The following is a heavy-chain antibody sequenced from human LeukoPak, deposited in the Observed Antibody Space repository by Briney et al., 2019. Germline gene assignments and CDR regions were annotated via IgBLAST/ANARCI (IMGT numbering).Heavy chain of an antibody. V-gene: IGHV3-23*01. CDR3: ARDGRGSIVAPLYFDY. CDR1: GFTFSNYG. J-gene: IGHJ4*02. Sequence: PGGSLRLSCAASGFTFSNYGLSWVRQAPGKGLEWVSHISSSGDSTYYADSVKGRFTISRDNSKSTLYLQMNSLRAEDTAVFYCARDGRGSIVAPLYFDYWGQGTLVTVSS. CDR2: ISSSGDST. D-gene: IGHD1-26*01.